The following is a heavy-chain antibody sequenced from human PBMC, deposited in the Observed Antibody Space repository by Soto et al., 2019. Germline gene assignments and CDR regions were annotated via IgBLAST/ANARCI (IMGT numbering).Heavy chain of an antibody. CDR1: GFTFSNYW. V-gene: IGHV3-7*01. CDR3: SRDVVVGAKALNY. Sequence: PGGSLRLSRAASGFTFSNYWMTWVRQAPGKGLEWVANIKEDGSEKHYVDSVKGRFTISRDNAKNSLYLQMNSLRVEDTAVYFCSRDVVVGAKALNYWGQGALVTVSS. CDR2: IKEDGSEK. D-gene: IGHD2-15*01. J-gene: IGHJ4*02.